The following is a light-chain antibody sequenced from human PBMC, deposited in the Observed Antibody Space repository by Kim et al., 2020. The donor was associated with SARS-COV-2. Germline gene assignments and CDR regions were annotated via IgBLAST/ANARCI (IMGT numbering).Light chain of an antibody. V-gene: IGKV1-27*01. J-gene: IGKJ2*01. CDR1: QGISNY. Sequence: SVGDRVTITGRASQGISNYLAWYQQKPGKVPKLLIYAASTLQSGVPSRFSGSGSGTDFTLTISSLQPEDVATYYCQKYNSAPRMYTFGQGTKLEI. CDR2: AAS. CDR3: QKYNSAPRMYT.